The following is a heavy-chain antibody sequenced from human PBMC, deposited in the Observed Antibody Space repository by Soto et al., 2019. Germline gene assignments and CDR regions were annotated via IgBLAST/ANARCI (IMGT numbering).Heavy chain of an antibody. CDR2: ISYDGSNK. CDR3: AKDRGNGYQPDYFDY. D-gene: IGHD5-18*01. J-gene: IGHJ4*02. CDR1: GFTFSSYG. V-gene: IGHV3-30*18. Sequence: QAQLVESGGGVVQPGRSLRLSCAASGFTFSSYGMHWVRQAPGKGLEWVAVISYDGSNKYYADSVKGRFTISRDNSKNTLYLQMNSLRAEDTAVYYCAKDRGNGYQPDYFDYWGQGTLVTVSS.